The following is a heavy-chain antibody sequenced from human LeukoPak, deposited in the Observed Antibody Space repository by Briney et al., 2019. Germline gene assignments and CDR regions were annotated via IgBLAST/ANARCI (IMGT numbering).Heavy chain of an antibody. CDR2: INHSGTT. V-gene: IGHV4-34*01. CDR1: GGSFSGYY. CDR3: ARGFRYCSGGSCYPGVNWFDP. J-gene: IGHJ5*02. Sequence: SETLSLTCAVYGGSFSGYYWTWIRQPPGKGLEWIGEINHSGTTTYNPSLKSRVTMSVDTSKNQFSLRLNSVTAADTAVYYCARGFRYCSGGSCYPGVNWFDPWGQGTLVTVSS. D-gene: IGHD2-15*01.